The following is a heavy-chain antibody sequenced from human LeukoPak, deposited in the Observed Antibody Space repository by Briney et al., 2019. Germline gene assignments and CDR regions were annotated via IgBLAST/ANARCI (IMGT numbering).Heavy chain of an antibody. CDR2: INPKSGAT. CDR3: TIDEWELPGY. Sequence: GASVKVSCKASGYTFTDYYIHWVRQAPGQGLEWMGWINPKSGATDFAQKFQGRITLTRDTSITTAHMEMNRLTSDDTAVYFCTIDEWELPGYWGQGTRVTVAT. V-gene: IGHV1-2*02. D-gene: IGHD1-26*01. J-gene: IGHJ4*02. CDR1: GYTFTDYY.